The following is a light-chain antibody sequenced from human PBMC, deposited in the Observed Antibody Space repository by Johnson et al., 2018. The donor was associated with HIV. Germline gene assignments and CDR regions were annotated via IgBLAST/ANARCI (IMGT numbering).Light chain of an antibody. CDR1: SSNIGNNY. V-gene: IGLV1-51*01. J-gene: IGLJ1*01. CDR2: DNN. CDR3: GTWGSTLEV. Sequence: QSILTQPPSVSAAPGQKVSISCSGSSSNIGNNYVSWYQQLPGTVPKLLIYDNNKRPSGIPDRFSGSKSGTSATLGITGLQTGEEAYYYCGTWGSTLEVFGTGTKVTVL.